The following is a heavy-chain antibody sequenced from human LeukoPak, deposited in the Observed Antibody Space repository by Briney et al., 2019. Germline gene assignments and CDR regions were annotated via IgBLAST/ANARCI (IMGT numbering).Heavy chain of an antibody. V-gene: IGHV3-23*01. J-gene: IGHJ6*03. D-gene: IGHD4-17*01. CDR3: ARVYGDYVTYYYYYMDV. CDR1: GFTFSSYG. Sequence: PGGSLRLSCAASGFTFSSYGMSWVRQAPGKGLEWVSAISGSGGSTYYADSVKGRFTISRDNSKNTLYLQMNSLRAEDTAVYYCARVYGDYVTYYYYYMDVWGKGTTVTISS. CDR2: ISGSGGST.